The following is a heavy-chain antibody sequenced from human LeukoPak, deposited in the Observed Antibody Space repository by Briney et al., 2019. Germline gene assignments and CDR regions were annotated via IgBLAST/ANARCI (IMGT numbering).Heavy chain of an antibody. V-gene: IGHV3-15*01. Sequence: GGSLRLSCEASGLTLSNAWIHWFRQAPGKGLEWVGRMKSMVSGGTPDYAAPVRGRFTISRDDSKNTLYLQMNSLTTEDGAVYYCNTDFLWGQGTMVTVSS. CDR1: GLTLSNAW. CDR2: MKSMVSGGTP. J-gene: IGHJ3*01. CDR3: NTDFL.